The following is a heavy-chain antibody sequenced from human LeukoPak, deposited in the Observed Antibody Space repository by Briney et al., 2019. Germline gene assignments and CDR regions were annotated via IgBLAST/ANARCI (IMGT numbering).Heavy chain of an antibody. D-gene: IGHD3-16*01. CDR1: GFTFSSYS. CDR3: ARGSPGGGAYFDY. CDR2: ISSSSSYI. V-gene: IGHV3-21*01. J-gene: IGHJ4*02. Sequence: AGGSLRLSCAASGFTFSSYSMNWVRQAPGKGLEWVSSISSSSSYIYYADSVKGRFTISRDNAKNSLYLQMNSLRAEDTVVYYCARGSPGGGAYFDYWGQGTLVTVSS.